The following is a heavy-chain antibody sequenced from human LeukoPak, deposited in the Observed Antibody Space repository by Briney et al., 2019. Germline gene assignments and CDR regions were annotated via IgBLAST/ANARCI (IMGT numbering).Heavy chain of an antibody. V-gene: IGHV3-9*01. CDR2: ISWNSGSI. Sequence: GRSLRLSCAASGFTFDDYAMHWVRQAPGKGLEWVSGISWNSGSIGYADSVKGRFTISRDNAKNSLYLQMNSLRAEDTALYYCAREPFWSGYYSNLHFDYWGQGTLVTVSS. D-gene: IGHD3-3*01. J-gene: IGHJ4*02. CDR3: AREPFWSGYYSNLHFDY. CDR1: GFTFDDYA.